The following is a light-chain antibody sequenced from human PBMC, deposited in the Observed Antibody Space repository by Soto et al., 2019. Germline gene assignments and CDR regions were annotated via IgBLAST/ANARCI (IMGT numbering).Light chain of an antibody. V-gene: IGLV1-44*01. Sequence: QSVLIQPPSASGTPGQRVTVSCSGGSSNIGSYTVNWYQQLPGAAPKLLIYSNSQRPSGVPDRFSASKSSTSASLAISGLQSEDEAEYYCAAWDDSLNGYVFGPGTKVTVL. J-gene: IGLJ1*01. CDR1: SSNIGSYT. CDR2: SNS. CDR3: AAWDDSLNGYV.